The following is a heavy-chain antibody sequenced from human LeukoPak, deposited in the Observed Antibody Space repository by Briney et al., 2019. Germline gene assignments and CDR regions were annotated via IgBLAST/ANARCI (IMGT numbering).Heavy chain of an antibody. CDR3: AKDPYYYGSGSYHPSPYYFDY. Sequence: GGSLRLSCAASGFTFSSYAMSWVRQAPGKGLEWVSAISGSGGSTYYADSVKGRFTISRDNSKNTLYLQMNSLRAEDTAVYYCAKDPYYYGSGSYHPSPYYFDYWGQGTLVTVSS. V-gene: IGHV3-23*01. CDR2: ISGSGGST. J-gene: IGHJ4*02. D-gene: IGHD3-10*01. CDR1: GFTFSSYA.